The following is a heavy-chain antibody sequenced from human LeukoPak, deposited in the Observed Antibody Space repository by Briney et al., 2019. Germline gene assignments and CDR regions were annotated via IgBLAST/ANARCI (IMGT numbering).Heavy chain of an antibody. CDR1: GFTFSSYW. J-gene: IGHJ6*03. D-gene: IGHD2-2*01. CDR2: IKQDGSEK. V-gene: IGHV3-7*01. CDR3: AREGYCSSTSCRYLYYYYYYMDV. Sequence: GGSLRLSCAASGFTFSSYWMSWVRQAPGKGLEGVANIKQDGSEKYYVDSVKGRFTISRDNAKNSLYLQMNSLRAEDTAVYYCAREGYCSSTSCRYLYYYYYYMDVWGKGTTVTVSS.